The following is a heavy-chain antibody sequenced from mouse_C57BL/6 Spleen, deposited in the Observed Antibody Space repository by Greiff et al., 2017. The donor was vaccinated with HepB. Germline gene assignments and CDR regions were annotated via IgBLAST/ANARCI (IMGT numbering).Heavy chain of an antibody. CDR3: GRDGGLWLRRGYFDC. Sequence: QVQLQQPGPELVKPGASVKLSCKASGYTFTSYWMHWVKQRPGQGLEWIGNINPSNGGTNYNEKFKSKATLTVDKSTSTAYMQLSSLTSEDSAVYYCGRDGGLWLRRGYFDCWGQGTTRTVSS. CDR2: INPSNGGT. V-gene: IGHV1-53*01. J-gene: IGHJ2*01. D-gene: IGHD2-2*01. CDR1: GYTFTSYW.